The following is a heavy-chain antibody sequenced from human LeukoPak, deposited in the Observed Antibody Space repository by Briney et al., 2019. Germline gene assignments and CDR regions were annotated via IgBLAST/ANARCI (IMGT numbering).Heavy chain of an antibody. J-gene: IGHJ5*02. CDR3: AGGGTSLNYNWFDP. D-gene: IGHD3-16*01. CDR2: IIPIFGTA. Sequence: ASVKVSCKASGGTFSSYAISWVRQAPGQGLEWMGGIIPIFGTANYAQKLQGRVTITADESTSTAYMELSSLRSEDTAVYYGAGGGTSLNYNWFDPWGQGTLVTVSS. CDR1: GGTFSSYA. V-gene: IGHV1-69*13.